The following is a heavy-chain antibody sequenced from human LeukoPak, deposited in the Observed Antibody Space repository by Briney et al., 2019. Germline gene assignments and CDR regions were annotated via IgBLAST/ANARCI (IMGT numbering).Heavy chain of an antibody. Sequence: PSETLSLTCAVYGGSFSGYYWSWIRQPPGKGLEWIGEINHSGSTNYNPSLKSRVTISVVTSKNQFSLRLSSVTAADTALYFCARRAGLHSLDYWDQGTLVTVSS. CDR1: GGSFSGYY. J-gene: IGHJ4*02. CDR3: ARRAGLHSLDY. V-gene: IGHV4-34*01. CDR2: INHSGST. D-gene: IGHD5/OR15-5a*01.